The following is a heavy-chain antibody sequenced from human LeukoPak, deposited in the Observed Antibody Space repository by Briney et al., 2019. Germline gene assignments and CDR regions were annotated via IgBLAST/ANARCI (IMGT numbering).Heavy chain of an antibody. J-gene: IGHJ4*02. CDR2: IRYDGSNK. V-gene: IGHV3-30*02. CDR3: AKGGSKYCSSTSCSYFDY. Sequence: GGSLRLSCAASGFTFSSYGMHWVRQAPGKGLEGVAFIRYDGSNKYYADSVKGRFTISRDNSKNTLYLQMNSLRAEDTAVYYCAKGGSKYCSSTSCSYFDYWGQGTLVTVSS. D-gene: IGHD2-2*01. CDR1: GFTFSSYG.